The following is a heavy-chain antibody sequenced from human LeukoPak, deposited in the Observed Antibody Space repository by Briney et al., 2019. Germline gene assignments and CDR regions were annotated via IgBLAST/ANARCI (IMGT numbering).Heavy chain of an antibody. CDR3: ARETYYYDSSADGAFDI. CDR1: GGSISSYY. V-gene: IGHV4-59*01. Sequence: SETLSLTCTVSGGSISSYYWSWIRQPPGKGLEWIGYIYYSGSTNYNPSLKSRVTISVDTSKNQFSLKLSSVTAADTAVYYCARETYYYDSSADGAFDIWGQGTMVTVSS. D-gene: IGHD3-22*01. CDR2: IYYSGST. J-gene: IGHJ3*02.